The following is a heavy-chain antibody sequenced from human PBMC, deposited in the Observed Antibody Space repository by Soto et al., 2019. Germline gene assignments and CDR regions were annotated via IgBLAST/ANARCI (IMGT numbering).Heavy chain of an antibody. Sequence: GASVKVSCKASGFTLTSYGISWVGQAPGQGLEWMGWISAYNGNTNYAQKLQGRVTMTTDTSTSTAYMELRSLRSDDTAVYYCARDAYSSSSFRFDPWGQGTLVTVSS. CDR1: GFTLTSYG. CDR2: ISAYNGNT. V-gene: IGHV1-18*01. CDR3: ARDAYSSSSFRFDP. J-gene: IGHJ5*02. D-gene: IGHD6-6*01.